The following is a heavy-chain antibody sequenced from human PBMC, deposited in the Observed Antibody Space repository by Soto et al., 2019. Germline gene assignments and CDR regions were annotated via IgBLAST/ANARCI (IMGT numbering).Heavy chain of an antibody. J-gene: IGHJ5*02. Sequence: ASETLSLTCRVSGDYIHVGGYYWTWIRQGPGKGLEGMGDSYYTRKTYDNLCLESPVTMSGDKAKNHFSVGLTSWTAVDAACYFCGRDLTSNANCIDTWGQRSLVTVTS. V-gene: IGHV4-31*01. CDR1: GDYIHVGGYY. CDR3: GRDLTSNANCIDT. CDR2: SYYTRKT. D-gene: IGHD2-2*01.